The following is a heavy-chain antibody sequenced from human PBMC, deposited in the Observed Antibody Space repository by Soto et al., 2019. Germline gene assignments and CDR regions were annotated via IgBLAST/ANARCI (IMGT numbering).Heavy chain of an antibody. J-gene: IGHJ6*02. CDR2: IGTSSSYI. V-gene: IGHV3-21*01. Sequence: SLRLSCAASGFTFSSFTMNWVRQAPGRGLEWVSSIGTSSSYIYYADSVKGRFTISRDNAKNSLFLQMNSLRADDTAVYYCARDSVRDYLYYYYGMDVWGQGTTVNVSS. CDR1: GFTFSSFT. D-gene: IGHD4-17*01. CDR3: ARDSVRDYLYYYYGMDV.